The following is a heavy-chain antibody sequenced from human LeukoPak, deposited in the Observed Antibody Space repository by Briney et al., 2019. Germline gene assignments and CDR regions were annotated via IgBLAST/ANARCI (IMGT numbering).Heavy chain of an antibody. CDR2: IYPSDGST. Sequence: ASVKVPCKASGYTFTSNYIHWVRQAPGQGLEWMGMIYPSDGSTSYAQKFQGRVTVTRDTSTSTVHMELSGLRSEDTAVYYCARDQEGFDYWGQGTLVTVSS. CDR3: ARDQEGFDY. CDR1: GYTFTSNY. V-gene: IGHV1-46*01. J-gene: IGHJ4*02.